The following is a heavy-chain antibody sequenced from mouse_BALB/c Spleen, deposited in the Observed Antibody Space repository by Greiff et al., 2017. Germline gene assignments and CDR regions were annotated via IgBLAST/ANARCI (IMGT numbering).Heavy chain of an antibody. CDR3: ARLYYYAMDY. J-gene: IGHJ4*01. V-gene: IGHV5-15*02. CDR1: GFTFSDYG. Sequence: DVKLVESGGGLVQPGGSRKLSCAASGFTFSDYGMAWVRQAPGKGPEWVAFISNLAYSIYYADTVTGRFTISRENAKNTLYLEMSSLRSEDTAMYYCARLYYYAMDYWGQGTSVTVSS. CDR2: ISNLAYSI.